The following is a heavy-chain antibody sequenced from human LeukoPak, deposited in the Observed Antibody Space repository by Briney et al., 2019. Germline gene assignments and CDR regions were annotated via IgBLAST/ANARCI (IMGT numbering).Heavy chain of an antibody. CDR3: AKDGYSSGWYYFDY. Sequence: GGSLRLSCAASGFTFSSYAMSWVRQAPGKGLEWVSAISGSGGSTYYANSVKGRFTISRDNSKNTLYLQMNSLRAEDTAVYYCAKDGYSSGWYYFDYWGQGTLVTVSS. J-gene: IGHJ4*02. D-gene: IGHD6-19*01. V-gene: IGHV3-23*01. CDR2: ISGSGGST. CDR1: GFTFSSYA.